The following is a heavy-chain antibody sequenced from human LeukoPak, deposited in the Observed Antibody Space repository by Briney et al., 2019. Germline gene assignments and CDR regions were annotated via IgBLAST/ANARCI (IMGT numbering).Heavy chain of an antibody. J-gene: IGHJ4*02. V-gene: IGHV3-21*01. CDR1: GFTFSRYS. CDR3: ARDPPLGYCSSSSCPHLDY. CDR2: ISSSSSFI. D-gene: IGHD2-2*01. Sequence: GGSLRLSCAASGFTFSRYSMNWVRQAPRKGLEWLSSISSSSSFIYYADSVKGRFTISRDNAKNSLYLQINSLRAEDTAVYYCARDPPLGYCSSSSCPHLDYWGQGTLVTVSS.